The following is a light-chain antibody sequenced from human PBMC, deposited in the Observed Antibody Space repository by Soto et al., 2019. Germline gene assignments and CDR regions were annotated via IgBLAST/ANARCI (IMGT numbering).Light chain of an antibody. Sequence: DIQMTQSPSTLSASVRDRVTITCRASQTISSWLAWFQQRPGRAPKFLIYKASSLKNGVPLRFSGSGSGTEFTLTISSPQPDDFATYYCQQYNSYWTFGQGTKVDIK. CDR2: KAS. V-gene: IGKV1-5*03. J-gene: IGKJ1*01. CDR3: QQYNSYWT. CDR1: QTISSW.